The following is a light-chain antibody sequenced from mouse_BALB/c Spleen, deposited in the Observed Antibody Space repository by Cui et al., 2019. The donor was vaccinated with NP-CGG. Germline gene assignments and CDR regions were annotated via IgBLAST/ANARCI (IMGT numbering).Light chain of an antibody. V-gene: IGLV1*01. CDR2: GTN. CDR3: ALWYSNHWI. J-gene: IGLJ3*01. CDR1: TGAVTTNNY. Sequence: QAVVTQESELTTSPGETVTLTCRSSTGAVTTNNYANWVQEKPDHLFTGLIGGTNNRAPGVPARFSGSLIGDKAALTITGAQTEDEAIYFCALWYSNHWIFGSGTKVTVL.